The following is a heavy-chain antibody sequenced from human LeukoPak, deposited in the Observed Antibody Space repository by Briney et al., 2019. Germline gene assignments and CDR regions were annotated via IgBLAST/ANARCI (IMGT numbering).Heavy chain of an antibody. Sequence: SQTLSLTCTVSGDSIGSGSYYWSWIRQPAGKGLEWIGRVSASGITSYKASLKSRVTISVDTSKKQFSLKLTSVTAADTAVYYCARDGPLRWFDPWGQGTLVTVSS. J-gene: IGHJ5*02. V-gene: IGHV4-61*02. CDR1: GDSIGSGSYY. CDR2: VSASGIT. CDR3: ARDGPLRWFDP.